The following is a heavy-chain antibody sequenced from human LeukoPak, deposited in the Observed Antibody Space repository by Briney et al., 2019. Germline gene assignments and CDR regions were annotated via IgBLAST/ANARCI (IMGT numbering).Heavy chain of an antibody. V-gene: IGHV1-2*02. J-gene: IGHJ4*02. CDR3: ARQHWPDKFVDF. Sequence: GASVKVSYKGSGNTFSGSYVHWVRQAPEQGLEWLGWIDPNSAGTNTNYAQKFQDRVTFTKDASVSTAYMELSRLSTDDTAVYYCARQHWPDKFVDFWGQGTLVTVSS. CDR1: GNTFSGSY. CDR2: IDPNSAGTNT. D-gene: IGHD1-1*01.